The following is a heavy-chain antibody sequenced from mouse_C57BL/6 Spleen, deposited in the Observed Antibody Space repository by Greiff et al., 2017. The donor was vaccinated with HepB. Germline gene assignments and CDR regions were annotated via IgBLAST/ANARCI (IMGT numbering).Heavy chain of an antibody. Sequence: VQLQQSVAELVRPGASVKLSCTASGFNIKNTYMHWVKQRPEQGLEWIGRIDTANGNTKYAPKFQGKATITADTSSNTAYLQLSSLTSEDTAIYYCALSPTMITTRYAMDYWGQGTSVTVSS. CDR1: GFNIKNTY. D-gene: IGHD2-4*01. CDR3: ALSPTMITTRYAMDY. J-gene: IGHJ4*01. CDR2: IDTANGNT. V-gene: IGHV14-3*01.